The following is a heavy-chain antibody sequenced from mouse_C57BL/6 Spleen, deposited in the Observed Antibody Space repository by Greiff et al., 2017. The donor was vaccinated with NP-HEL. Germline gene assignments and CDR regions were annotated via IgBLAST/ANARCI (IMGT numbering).Heavy chain of an antibody. CDR1: GFSLTSYG. D-gene: IGHD4-1*01. J-gene: IGHJ4*01. Sequence: VQLQQSGPGLVQPSPRLSITCTVSGFSLTSYGVHWVRQPPGKGLEWLGVLWSGGSTDYNAAFISRLSISKDNSKRQVFFKMNSLQDDDTAIYYCAKKSARTGTGYAMDYWGQGTSVTVSS. CDR2: LWSGGST. CDR3: AKKSARTGTGYAMDY. V-gene: IGHV2-4*01.